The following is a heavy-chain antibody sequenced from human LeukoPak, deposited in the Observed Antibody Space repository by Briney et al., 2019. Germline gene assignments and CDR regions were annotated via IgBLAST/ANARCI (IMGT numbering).Heavy chain of an antibody. CDR1: GFTFDDYA. Sequence: GGSLRLSCAASGFTFDDYAMHWVRQAPGKGLEWVSLISWDGGSTYYADSVKGRVTVSRDNAKNSLFLQMNSLRVEDTAVYYCARRSSVGSGNYLEYWGQGTLVTVSS. CDR3: ARRSSVGSGNYLEY. CDR2: ISWDGGST. J-gene: IGHJ4*02. D-gene: IGHD3-10*01. V-gene: IGHV3-43D*03.